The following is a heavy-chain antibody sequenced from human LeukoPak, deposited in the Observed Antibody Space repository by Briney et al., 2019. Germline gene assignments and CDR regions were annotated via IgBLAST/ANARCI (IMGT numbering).Heavy chain of an antibody. J-gene: IGHJ6*03. CDR3: ARTDYHGSGTLGRIPQGYYYYMDV. CDR2: ISNSGNT. D-gene: IGHD3-10*01. V-gene: IGHV4-4*08. Sequence: SETLSLTCIVSGGSLSPYHWRWIRQPPGKGLEWIGYISNSGNTNYDPSLKRRVTISIDTRKKQLSLKLSSVTAADTSVYYCARTDYHGSGTLGRIPQGYYYYMDVWGKGTTVTVSS. CDR1: GGSLSPYH.